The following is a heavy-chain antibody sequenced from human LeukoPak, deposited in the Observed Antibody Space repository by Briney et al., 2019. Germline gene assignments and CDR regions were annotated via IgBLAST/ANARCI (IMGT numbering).Heavy chain of an antibody. CDR2: IKSKTDGGTT. Sequence: SGGTLRLSCAASGFTFSNAWMSWVRQAPGKGLEWVGRIKSKTDGGTTDYAAPVKGRFTISRDDSKNTLYLQMNSLKTEDTAVYYCTAGGGVGARPYWGQGTLVTVSS. D-gene: IGHD1-26*01. V-gene: IGHV3-15*01. CDR1: GFTFSNAW. J-gene: IGHJ4*02. CDR3: TAGGGVGARPY.